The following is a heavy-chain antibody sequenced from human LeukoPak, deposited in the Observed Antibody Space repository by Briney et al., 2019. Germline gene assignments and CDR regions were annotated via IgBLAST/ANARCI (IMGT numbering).Heavy chain of an antibody. Sequence: SETLSLTCGVYGGSLSGYYWSWIRQPPGKGLEWIGEINHSGSTNYNPSLKSRVTISVDTSKNLFSLKLSSVTAAGTAVYYCARGRLYCTNGVCHYDYWGQGTLVTVSS. D-gene: IGHD2-8*01. CDR3: ARGRLYCTNGVCHYDY. CDR1: GGSLSGYY. V-gene: IGHV4-34*01. CDR2: INHSGST. J-gene: IGHJ4*02.